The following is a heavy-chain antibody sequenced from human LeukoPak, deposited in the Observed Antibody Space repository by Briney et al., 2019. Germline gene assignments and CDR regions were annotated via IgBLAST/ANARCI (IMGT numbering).Heavy chain of an antibody. D-gene: IGHD6-13*01. J-gene: IGHJ4*02. Sequence: ASVKVSCKASGGTFSSYAISWVRQAPGQGLEWMGGIIPIFGTANYAQKFQGRVTITADESTSTADMELSSLRSEDTAVYYCARDGIEAAGTFFDYWGQGTLVTVSS. CDR1: GGTFSSYA. V-gene: IGHV1-69*13. CDR3: ARDGIEAAGTFFDY. CDR2: IIPIFGTA.